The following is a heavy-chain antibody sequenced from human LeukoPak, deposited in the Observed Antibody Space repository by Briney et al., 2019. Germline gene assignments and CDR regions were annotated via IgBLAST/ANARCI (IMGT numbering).Heavy chain of an antibody. CDR1: GFTFSSYA. CDR3: AKDSAPGYSSGWAPPESDYFDY. Sequence: GRSLRLSCAASGFTFSSYAMHWVRQAPGKGLEGVAVISYDGSNKYYADSVKGRFTISRDNSKNTLYLQMNSLRAEDTAVYYCAKDSAPGYSSGWAPPESDYFDYWGQGTLVTVSS. J-gene: IGHJ4*02. V-gene: IGHV3-30*04. D-gene: IGHD6-19*01. CDR2: ISYDGSNK.